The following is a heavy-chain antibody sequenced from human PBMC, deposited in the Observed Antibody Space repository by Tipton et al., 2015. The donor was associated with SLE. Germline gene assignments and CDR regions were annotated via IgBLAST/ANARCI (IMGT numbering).Heavy chain of an antibody. V-gene: IGHV4-34*01. J-gene: IGHJ4*02. CDR3: ARGYGDTGY. Sequence: TLSLTCAVYGGSFSGHYWSWIRQPPGKGLEWIGEINHSGSTNYNPSLKSRVTISVDTSKNQFSLKLGSVTAADTAVYYCARGYGDTGYWGQGTLVTVSS. CDR1: GGSFSGHY. CDR2: INHSGST. D-gene: IGHD4-17*01.